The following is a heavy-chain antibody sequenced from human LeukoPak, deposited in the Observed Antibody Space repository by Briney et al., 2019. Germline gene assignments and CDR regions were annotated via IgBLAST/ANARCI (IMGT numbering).Heavy chain of an antibody. D-gene: IGHD2-15*01. V-gene: IGHV3-33*01. J-gene: IGHJ5*02. Sequence: GGSLRLSCAASGFTFSTSGMHWVRQAPGKGLEWVAVIWYDGSNKHYAESVKGRFSISRDNSKSTLYLQMNSLRSEDTAVYYCARVPRLVENWFEPWGQGTLVTVSS. CDR1: GFTFSTSG. CDR2: IWYDGSNK. CDR3: ARVPRLVENWFEP.